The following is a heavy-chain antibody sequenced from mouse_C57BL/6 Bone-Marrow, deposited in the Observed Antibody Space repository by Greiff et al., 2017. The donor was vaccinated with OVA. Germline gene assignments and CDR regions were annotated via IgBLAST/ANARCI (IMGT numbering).Heavy chain of an antibody. CDR2: INPNNGGT. V-gene: IGHV1-26*01. CDR3: ARGDYYGSHYFDY. CDR1: GYTFTGYY. J-gene: IGHJ2*01. Sequence: EVQLQQSGPELVKPGASVKISCKASGYTFTGYYMNWVKQSHGKSLEWIGDINPNNGGTSYNQKFKGKATLTVDKSSSTAYMELRSLTSEDSAVYYCARGDYYGSHYFDYWGQGTTLTVSS. D-gene: IGHD1-1*01.